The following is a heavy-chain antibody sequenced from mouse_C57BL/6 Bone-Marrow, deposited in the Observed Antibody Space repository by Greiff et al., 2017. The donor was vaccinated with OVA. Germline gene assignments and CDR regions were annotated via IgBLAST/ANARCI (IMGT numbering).Heavy chain of an antibody. CDR2: INPNNGGT. D-gene: IGHD1-1*01. Sequence: EVKLMESGPELVKPGASVKIPCKASGYTFTDYNMDWVKQSHGKSLEWIGDINPNNGGTIYNQKFKGKATLTVDKSSSTAYMELRSLTSEDTAVYYCARRNYGSSRDYWGQGTTLTVSS. J-gene: IGHJ2*01. CDR3: ARRNYGSSRDY. V-gene: IGHV1-18*01. CDR1: GYTFTDYN.